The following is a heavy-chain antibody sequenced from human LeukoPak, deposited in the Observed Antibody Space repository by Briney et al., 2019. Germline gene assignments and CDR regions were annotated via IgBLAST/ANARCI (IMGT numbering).Heavy chain of an antibody. D-gene: IGHD6-25*01. Sequence: SETLSLTCAVSGGSISSGGYSWSWIRQPPGKGLEWIGYIYHSGSTYYNSSLKSRVTISVDRSKNQFSLKLSSVTAEDTAVYYCGRVERWFDRWGQGTLVTVSS. CDR1: GGSISSGGYS. CDR2: IYHSGST. V-gene: IGHV4-30-2*01. J-gene: IGHJ5*02. CDR3: GRVERWFDR.